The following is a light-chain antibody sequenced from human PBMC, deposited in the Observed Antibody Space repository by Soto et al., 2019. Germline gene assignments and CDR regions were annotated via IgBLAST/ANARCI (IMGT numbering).Light chain of an antibody. CDR3: GSYTSSSSDYV. CDR2: EVS. J-gene: IGLJ1*01. V-gene: IGLV2-14*01. CDR1: SSDVGGYNY. Sequence: QSALTQPASVSGSPGQSITISCTGTSSDVGGYNYVSWYQQHPGKAPKLMIYEVSNRASGVSNRFSGSKSGNTASLTISGLQAEDEADYYCGSYTSSSSDYVFGTGTKLTVL.